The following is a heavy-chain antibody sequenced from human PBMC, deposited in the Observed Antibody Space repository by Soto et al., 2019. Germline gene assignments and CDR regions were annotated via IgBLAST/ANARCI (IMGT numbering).Heavy chain of an antibody. CDR3: ARLHHAQPIESYGMDV. Sequence: ASVKVSCKASGGTFSSYAIYWVRQAPGQGLEWMGGIIPIFGTANYAQKFQGRVTITADESTSTAYMELSSLRSEDTAVYYCARLHHAQPIESYGMDVWGQGTTVTVSS. J-gene: IGHJ6*02. CDR2: IIPIFGTA. D-gene: IGHD2-2*01. V-gene: IGHV1-69*13. CDR1: GGTFSSYA.